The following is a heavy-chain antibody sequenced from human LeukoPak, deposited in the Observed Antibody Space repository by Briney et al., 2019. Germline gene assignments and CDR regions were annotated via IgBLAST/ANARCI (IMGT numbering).Heavy chain of an antibody. V-gene: IGHV3-23*01. Sequence: GGSLRLSCAASGFTFSSYAMSWVRQAPGKGLEWVSAISGSGGGTYYADSVKGRFTISRDNSKNTLYLQMNSLRAEDTAVYYCAKDLMIVVVITSASDYWGQGTLVTVSS. CDR2: ISGSGGGT. CDR3: AKDLMIVVVITSASDY. CDR1: GFTFSSYA. D-gene: IGHD3-22*01. J-gene: IGHJ4*02.